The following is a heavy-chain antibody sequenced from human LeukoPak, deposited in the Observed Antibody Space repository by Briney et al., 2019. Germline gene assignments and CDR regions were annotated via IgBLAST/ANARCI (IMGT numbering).Heavy chain of an antibody. CDR2: INHSGST. D-gene: IGHD3-9*01. V-gene: IGHV4-34*01. J-gene: IGHJ4*02. Sequence: SETLSLTCAVYGGSFSGYYWSWLRQPPGKGLEWIGEINHSGSTNYNPSLKSRVTISVDTSKNQFSLKLSSVTAADTAVYYCARHAHTFDVLTGKHHYFDYWGQGTLVTVSS. CDR3: ARHAHTFDVLTGKHHYFDY. CDR1: GGSFSGYY.